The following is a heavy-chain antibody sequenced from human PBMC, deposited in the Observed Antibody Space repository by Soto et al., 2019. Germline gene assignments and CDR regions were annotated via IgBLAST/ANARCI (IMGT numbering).Heavy chain of an antibody. CDR1: GFTFSSYA. Sequence: PGGSLRLSCAASGFTFSSYAMSWVRQAPGKGLEWVSAISGSGGSTYYADSVKGRFTISRDNSKNTLYLQMNSLRAEDTAVYYCAKMTTMIVVVISYFDYWGQGTLVTVSS. J-gene: IGHJ4*02. V-gene: IGHV3-23*01. CDR3: AKMTTMIVVVISYFDY. D-gene: IGHD3-22*01. CDR2: ISGSGGST.